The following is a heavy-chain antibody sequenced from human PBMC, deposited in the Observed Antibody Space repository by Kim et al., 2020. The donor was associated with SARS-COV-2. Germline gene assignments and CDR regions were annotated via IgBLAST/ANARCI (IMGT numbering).Heavy chain of an antibody. D-gene: IGHD3-9*01. J-gene: IGHJ6*02. CDR1: GYTFTSYD. CDR3: ARGDLQYYDILTGYSYGMDV. Sequence: ASVKVSCKASGYTFTSYDINWVRQATGQGLEWMGWMNPNSGNTGYAQKFQGRVTMTRNTSISTAYMELSSLRSEDTAVYYCARGDLQYYDILTGYSYGMDVWGQGTTVTVSS. CDR2: MNPNSGNT. V-gene: IGHV1-8*01.